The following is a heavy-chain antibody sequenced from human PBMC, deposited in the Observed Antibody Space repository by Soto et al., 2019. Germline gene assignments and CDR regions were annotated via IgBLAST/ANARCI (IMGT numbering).Heavy chain of an antibody. CDR3: ARDPGYYYDSSGYPIDV. Sequence: QVQLQESGPGLVKPSQTLSLTCTVSGGSISSGGYYWSWIRQHPGKGLEWIGYIYYSGSTYYNPSLKSRVTIPVDTSKNQFSLKLSSVTAADTAVYYCARDPGYYYDSSGYPIDVWGQEPWSPSPQ. J-gene: IGHJ4*02. CDR1: GGSISSGGYY. V-gene: IGHV4-31*03. D-gene: IGHD3-22*01. CDR2: IYYSGST.